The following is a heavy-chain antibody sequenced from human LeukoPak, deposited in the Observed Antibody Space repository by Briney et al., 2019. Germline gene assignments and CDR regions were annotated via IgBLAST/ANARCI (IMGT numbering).Heavy chain of an antibody. J-gene: IGHJ4*02. CDR3: ARVGNWNYALVNYYFDY. CDR2: IHYSGNT. Sequence: SETLSLTCTVSGGSISSYYWIWMRQPPGKGLEWIGYIHYSGNTNYNPSLKSRATISVDTSKNQFSLKLTSVTAADTAVYYCARVGNWNYALVNYYFDYWGQGTLVTVSS. CDR1: GGSISSYY. D-gene: IGHD1-20*01. V-gene: IGHV4-59*01.